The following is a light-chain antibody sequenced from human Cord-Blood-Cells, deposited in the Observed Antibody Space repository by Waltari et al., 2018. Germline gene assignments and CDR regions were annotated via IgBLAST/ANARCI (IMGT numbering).Light chain of an antibody. CDR2: EGS. V-gene: IGLV2-23*01. CDR3: CSYAGSSTSV. CDR1: SSDVGSYNL. J-gene: IGLJ2*01. Sequence: QSALTQPASASGSPGQSITISCTGTSSDVGSYNLVSWYQQHPGKAPKLMIYEGSKRPSGVSNRFSGSKSANTASLTISGLQAEDEADYYCCSYAGSSTSVFGGGTKLTIL.